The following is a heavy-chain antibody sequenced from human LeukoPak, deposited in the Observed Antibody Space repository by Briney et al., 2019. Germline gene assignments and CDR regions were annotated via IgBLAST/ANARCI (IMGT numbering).Heavy chain of an antibody. Sequence: GGSLRLSCAASGFTFDDYAIHWVRQAPGKGLEWVSLISWDGSRTYYADSVKGRFTISRDNSKNTLYLQMNSLRAEDTAVYYCAKDSYSSGWYSVYWGQGTLVTVSS. CDR3: AKDSYSSGWYSVY. J-gene: IGHJ4*02. CDR1: GFTFDDYA. CDR2: ISWDGSRT. V-gene: IGHV3-43D*03. D-gene: IGHD6-19*01.